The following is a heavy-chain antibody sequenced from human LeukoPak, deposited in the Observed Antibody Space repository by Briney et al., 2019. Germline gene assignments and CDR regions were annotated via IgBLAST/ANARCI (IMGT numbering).Heavy chain of an antibody. CDR3: ARDYDSSGWDY. CDR2: ISYSGST. Sequence: PSGTLSLTCAVSGGSISSPNWWSWVRQPPGKGLEWVGYISYSGSTNYNPSLKSRVTISVDMSKNQFSLKLSSVTAADTAVYYCARDYDSSGWDYWGQGTLVTVSS. CDR1: GGSISSPNW. J-gene: IGHJ4*02. D-gene: IGHD3-22*01. V-gene: IGHV4-4*02.